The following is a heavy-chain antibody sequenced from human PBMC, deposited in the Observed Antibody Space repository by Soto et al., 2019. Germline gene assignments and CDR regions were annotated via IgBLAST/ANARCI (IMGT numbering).Heavy chain of an antibody. D-gene: IGHD2-2*01. Sequence: EVQLLESGGGLVQPGGSLRLSCAASGITFTAYAMRCVRQAPGKGLEWVSSISGSGGSTYYADSVKGRLTIYRDNSTNTPSLQMNSPRAEDTAVYYFATIIIPAATNVYWGQGTLVTVSS. CDR1: GITFTAYA. V-gene: IGHV3-23*01. CDR2: ISGSGGST. CDR3: ATIIIPAATNVY. J-gene: IGHJ4*02.